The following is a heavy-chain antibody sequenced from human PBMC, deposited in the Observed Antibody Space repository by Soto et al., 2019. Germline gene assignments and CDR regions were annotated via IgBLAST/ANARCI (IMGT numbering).Heavy chain of an antibody. CDR3: AHRLRVDCSRFGCPRGYFDY. J-gene: IGHJ4*03. CDR1: GFSLSASGVG. Sequence: ESGPTLVHPTQTLTLTCTFSGFSLSASGVGVGWIRQPPGKALEWLALIYWDDDKRYSPSLDSRLTITKDTSKNQVVLTMTNMDPEDTATYFCAHRLRVDCSRFGCPRGYFDYWGQGALVTVSS. D-gene: IGHD3-16*02. V-gene: IGHV2-5*02. CDR2: IYWDDDK.